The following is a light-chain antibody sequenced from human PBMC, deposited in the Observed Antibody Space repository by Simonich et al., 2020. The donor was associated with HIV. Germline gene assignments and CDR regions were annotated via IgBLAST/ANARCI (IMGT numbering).Light chain of an antibody. J-gene: IGLJ3*02. Sequence: SYVLTQPPSVSVAPGKTARITCGGNNIGSKSVHWYQQKPGQAPVLVVYEDTKRPSGIPERFSGSSSGTVATLTINGAQVEDEADYYCYSTDSSGNHRVFGGGTKLTVL. CDR2: EDT. V-gene: IGLV3-10*01. CDR1: NIGSKS. CDR3: YSTDSSGNHRV.